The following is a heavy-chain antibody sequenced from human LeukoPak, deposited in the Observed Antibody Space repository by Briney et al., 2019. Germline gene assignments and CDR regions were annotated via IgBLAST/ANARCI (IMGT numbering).Heavy chain of an antibody. J-gene: IGHJ4*02. V-gene: IGHV4-61*01. CDR3: ARGGYSSSS. CDR2: SYYSGST. Sequence: SETLSLTCTVSGGSVSSGSYYWSWIRQPPGQGLEWIVYSYYSGSTNYNPSLKRRVTISVDTSKNQFSLKLSSVTAADTAVYYCARGGYSSSSWGQGTLVTVSS. D-gene: IGHD6-6*01. CDR1: GGSVSSGSYY.